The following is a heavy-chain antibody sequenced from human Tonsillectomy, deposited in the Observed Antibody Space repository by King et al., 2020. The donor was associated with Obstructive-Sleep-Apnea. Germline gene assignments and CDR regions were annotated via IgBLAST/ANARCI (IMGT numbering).Heavy chain of an antibody. Sequence: QVQLQQWGAGLLKPSETLSLTCAVYGVSFSDYYWSWIRQPPGKGLEWIGEFNHNGRPNSNPSLKGRVPISVDMSKNQFSLKLTSVTAADTAVYYCARGSGAADVNWFDPWGQGALVTVSS. CDR3: ARGSGAADVNWFDP. D-gene: IGHD6-13*01. CDR2: FNHNGRP. J-gene: IGHJ5*02. CDR1: GVSFSDYY. V-gene: IGHV4-34*01.